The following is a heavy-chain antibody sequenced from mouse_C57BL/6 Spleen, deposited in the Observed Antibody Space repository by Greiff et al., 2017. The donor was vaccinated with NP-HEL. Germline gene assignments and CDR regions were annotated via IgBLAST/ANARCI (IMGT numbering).Heavy chain of an antibody. D-gene: IGHD4-1*01. CDR3: ARGGLGPFAY. J-gene: IGHJ3*01. Sequence: EVKLVESGPELVKPGASVKIPCKASGYTFTDYNMDWVKQSHGKSLEWIGDINPNNGGTIYNQKFKGKATLTVDKSSSTAYMELRSLTSEDTAVYYCARGGLGPFAYWGQGTLVTVSA. V-gene: IGHV1-18*01. CDR1: GYTFTDYN. CDR2: INPNNGGT.